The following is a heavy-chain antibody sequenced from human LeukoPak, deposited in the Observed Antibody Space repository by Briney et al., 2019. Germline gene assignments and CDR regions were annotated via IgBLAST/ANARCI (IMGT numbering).Heavy chain of an antibody. CDR3: ARSILVVPVASHYNYGVDV. Sequence: ASVKVSCKTSGYSFNSHHVHWVRQAPGQGLEWMGINFFHDGTTSNTQKFPGGLTITRDTSASTAYMELSSLRSEDMAVYYCARSILVVPVASHYNYGVDVWGQGTTVTVSS. V-gene: IGHV1-46*02. CDR2: NFFHDGTT. J-gene: IGHJ6*02. CDR1: GYSFNSHH. D-gene: IGHD2-2*01.